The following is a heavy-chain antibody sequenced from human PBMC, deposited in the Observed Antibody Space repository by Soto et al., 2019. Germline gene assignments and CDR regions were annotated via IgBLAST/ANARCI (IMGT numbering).Heavy chain of an antibody. Sequence: GGSLRLSCAASGFTFSSYSMNWVRQAPGKGLEWVSSISSSSSYIYYADSVKGRFTISRDNAKNSLYLQMNSLRAEDTAVYYCARVHYYISTGTEYYFDYWGQGTLVTVSS. V-gene: IGHV3-21*01. J-gene: IGHJ4*02. D-gene: IGHD3-9*01. CDR1: GFTFSSYS. CDR2: ISSSSSYI. CDR3: ARVHYYISTGTEYYFDY.